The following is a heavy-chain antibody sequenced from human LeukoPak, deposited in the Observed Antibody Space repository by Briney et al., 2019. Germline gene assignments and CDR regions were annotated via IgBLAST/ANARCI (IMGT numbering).Heavy chain of an antibody. D-gene: IGHD3-22*01. CDR3: AKYYPTMLVVVPDAFDI. CDR2: ISGSGGST. Sequence: PGGSLRLSCAASGFTFSSYAMSWVRQAPGKGLEWVSAISGSGGSTYYADSVKGRFTISRDNSKNTLYLQMNSLRAEDTAVYYCAKYYPTMLVVVPDAFDIWGQGTMVTVSS. J-gene: IGHJ3*02. CDR1: GFTFSSYA. V-gene: IGHV3-23*01.